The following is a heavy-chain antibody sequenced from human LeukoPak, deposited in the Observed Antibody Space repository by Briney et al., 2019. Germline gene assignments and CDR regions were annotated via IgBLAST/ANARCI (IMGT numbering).Heavy chain of an antibody. CDR3: TRGGPRAGSYYYMDV. D-gene: IGHD1-26*01. J-gene: IGHJ6*03. Sequence: GGSLRLSCAASGFTFSGSAMHWVRQASGKGLEWVGRIRSKANSYATAYAASVKGRFTISRDDSKNTAYLQMNSLKTEDTAVYYCTRGGPRAGSYYYMDVWGKGTTVTVSS. V-gene: IGHV3-73*01. CDR2: IRSKANSYAT. CDR1: GFTFSGSA.